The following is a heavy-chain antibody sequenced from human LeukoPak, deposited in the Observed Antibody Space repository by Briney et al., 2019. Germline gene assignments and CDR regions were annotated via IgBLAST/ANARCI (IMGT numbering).Heavy chain of an antibody. CDR1: GVSISSGGYY. J-gene: IGHJ4*02. CDR2: IYYSGST. V-gene: IGHV4-31*03. CDR3: ARHYLGGNYPDYFNH. D-gene: IGHD1-26*01. Sequence: SQTLSLTCTVSGVSISSGGYYWSWIRQHPGKGLEWIGYIYYSGSTYYNPSLKSRVTISVDTSKNQFSLKLSSVTAADTALYSCARHYLGGNYPDYFNHWGQGTLVTVSS.